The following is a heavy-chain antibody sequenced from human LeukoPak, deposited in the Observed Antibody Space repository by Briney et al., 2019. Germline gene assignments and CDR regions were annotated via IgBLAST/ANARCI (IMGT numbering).Heavy chain of an antibody. D-gene: IGHD6-13*01. CDR3: ATDAAAGF. Sequence: ASVKVSCKASGYTFTSYYMHWVRQAPGQGLEWMGIINPSGGSTSYAQKFQGRVTMTEDTSTDTAYMELSSLRSEDTAVYYCATDAAAGFWGQGTLVTVSS. CDR2: INPSGGST. J-gene: IGHJ4*02. V-gene: IGHV1-46*01. CDR1: GYTFTSYY.